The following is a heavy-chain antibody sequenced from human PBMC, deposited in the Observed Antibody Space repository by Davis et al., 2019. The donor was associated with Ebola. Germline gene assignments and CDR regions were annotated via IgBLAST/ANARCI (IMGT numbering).Heavy chain of an antibody. CDR3: TQSGNDFDY. CDR1: GFTFSGSA. Sequence: GESLKLSCAASGFTFSGSAMHWVRQASGKGLEWVGRIRSKANSYATAYAASVKGRFTISRDDSKNTAYLQMNSLKTEDTAVYYCTQSGNDFDYWGQGTLVTVSS. V-gene: IGHV3-73*01. CDR2: IRSKANSYAT. J-gene: IGHJ4*02. D-gene: IGHD4-23*01.